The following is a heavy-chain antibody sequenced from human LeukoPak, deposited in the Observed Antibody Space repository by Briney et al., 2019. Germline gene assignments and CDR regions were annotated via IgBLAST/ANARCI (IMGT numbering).Heavy chain of an antibody. J-gene: IGHJ3*02. CDR2: IIPIFGTA. V-gene: IGHV1-69*01. CDR3: ARVISGVTVTTSGGTDAFDI. CDR1: GGTFSSYA. D-gene: IGHD4-17*01. Sequence: SVKVSCKASGGTFSSYAISWVRQAPGEGLEWMGGIIPIFGTANYAQKFQGRVTITADESTSTAYMELSSLRSEDTAVYYCARVISGVTVTTSGGTDAFDIWGQGTMVTVSS.